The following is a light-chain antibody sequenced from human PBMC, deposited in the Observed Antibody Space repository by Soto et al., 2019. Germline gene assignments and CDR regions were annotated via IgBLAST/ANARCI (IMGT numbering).Light chain of an antibody. J-gene: IGKJ5*01. CDR1: QSVSSSY. Sequence: EIVLTQSPGTLSLSPGERATLSCRASQSVSSSYLAWYQQKPGQAPRLLIFGASNRATGIPDRFSGSGSATDFTLTSSRLEPEDFAVYYCQQYGSSPLITFGQGTRLEIK. CDR3: QQYGSSPLIT. V-gene: IGKV3-20*01. CDR2: GAS.